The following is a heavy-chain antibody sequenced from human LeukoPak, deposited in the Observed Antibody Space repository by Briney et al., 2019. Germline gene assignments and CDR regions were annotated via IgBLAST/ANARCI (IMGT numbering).Heavy chain of an antibody. CDR2: IYHSGST. CDR3: AREANYDILTGYYYGMDV. J-gene: IGHJ6*02. V-gene: IGHV4-30-2*05. CDR1: GGSISSGGYY. Sequence: SQTLSLTCTVSGGSISSGGYYWSWIRQPPGKGLEWIGYIYHSGSTYYNPSLKSRVTISVDTSKNQFSLKLSSVTAADMAVYYCAREANYDILTGYYYGMDVWGQGTTVTVSS. D-gene: IGHD3-9*01.